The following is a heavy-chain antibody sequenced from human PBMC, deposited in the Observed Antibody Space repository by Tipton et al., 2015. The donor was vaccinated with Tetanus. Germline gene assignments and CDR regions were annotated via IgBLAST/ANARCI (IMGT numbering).Heavy chain of an antibody. J-gene: IGHJ4*02. V-gene: IGHV1-18*04. Sequence: QLVQSGAGVKKPGASVKVSCKASGYTFTSYGISWVRQAPGQGLEWMGWISAYNGNTNYAQKLQGRVTMTTDTSTSTAYMELRSLRSDDTAVYYCARDRLRGWDYGDYRFDYWGQGTLVTVSS. CDR2: ISAYNGNT. CDR3: ARDRLRGWDYGDYRFDY. D-gene: IGHD4-17*01. CDR1: GYTFTSYG.